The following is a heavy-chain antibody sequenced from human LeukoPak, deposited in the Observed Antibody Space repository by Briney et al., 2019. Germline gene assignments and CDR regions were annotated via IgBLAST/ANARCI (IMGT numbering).Heavy chain of an antibody. J-gene: IGHJ4*02. D-gene: IGHD3-22*01. CDR3: ARASRYYYEDY. V-gene: IGHV4-39*07. CDR2: IYYSGST. CDR1: SDSISTTSYY. Sequence: PSETLSLTCTVSSDSISTTSYYWGWIRQPPGKGLEWIGGIYYSGSTYYNPSLKSRVTISIDTSKNQFSLKLSSVTAADTAVYYCARASRYYYEDYWGQGTLVTVSS.